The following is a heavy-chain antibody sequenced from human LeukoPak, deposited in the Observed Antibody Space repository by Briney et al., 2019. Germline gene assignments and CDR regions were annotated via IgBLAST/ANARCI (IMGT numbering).Heavy chain of an antibody. CDR2: IYSDGRH. Sequence: GGSLRLSCAAFGFTVSANYTSWVRQAPGKGLEWVSIIYSDGRHLYADSVKGRFTISRDNSKNTVYLQMNSLRAEDTAVYYCARSGEFDFWSGYYYWGRGTLVTVSS. CDR3: ARSGEFDFWSGYYY. V-gene: IGHV3-53*01. CDR1: GFTVSANY. D-gene: IGHD3-3*01. J-gene: IGHJ4*02.